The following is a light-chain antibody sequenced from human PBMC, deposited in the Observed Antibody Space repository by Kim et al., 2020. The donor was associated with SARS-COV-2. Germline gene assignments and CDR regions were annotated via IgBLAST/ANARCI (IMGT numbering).Light chain of an antibody. CDR2: GKN. Sequence: SSELTQDPAVSVALGQTVRITCQGDSLRSYYASWYQQKPGQAPVLVIYGKNNRPSGIPDRFSGSSSGNTASLTITGARAEDEADYYCNSRDSSGSLHWVFGGGTQLTVL. CDR3: NSRDSSGSLHWV. J-gene: IGLJ3*02. V-gene: IGLV3-19*01. CDR1: SLRSYY.